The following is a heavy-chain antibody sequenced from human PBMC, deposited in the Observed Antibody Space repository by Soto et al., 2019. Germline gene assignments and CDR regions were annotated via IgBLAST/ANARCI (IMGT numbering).Heavy chain of an antibody. CDR1: GGSISSYY. CDR3: ARGGAPSLLGY. J-gene: IGHJ4*02. V-gene: IGHV4-59*08. CDR2: NYYSGRT. D-gene: IGHD3-16*02. Sequence: QVQLQESGPGLVKPSETLSLTCTVSGGSISSYYWSWIRQPPGKGLEWIGYNYYSGRTNYNPSLKSRVTISVDTSKHQFSLRLIAVTAADPAVFYWARGGAPSLLGYWGQGTLVTVSS.